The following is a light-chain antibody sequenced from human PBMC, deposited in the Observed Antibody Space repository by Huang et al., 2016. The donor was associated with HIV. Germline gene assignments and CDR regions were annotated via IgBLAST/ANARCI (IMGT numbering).Light chain of an antibody. V-gene: IGKV2-30*02. CDR3: MQGTHLFT. Sequence: VVLSQSPLYLSVTLGQPASISCRSIQSLIHSNVNTYLNWFPQRPGQSPRRLISEVSRRDSGVPDRCSGSGSGTDFTLKISRVEAEDVGVYYCMQGTHLFTFGGGTRVDIK. CDR1: QSLIHSNVNTY. J-gene: IGKJ4*01. CDR2: EVS.